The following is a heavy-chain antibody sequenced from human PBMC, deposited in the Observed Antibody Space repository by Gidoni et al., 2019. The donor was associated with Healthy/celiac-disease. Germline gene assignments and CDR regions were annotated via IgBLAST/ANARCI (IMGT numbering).Heavy chain of an antibody. CDR1: GGTFSSYA. D-gene: IGHD2-15*01. Sequence: QVQLVQSGAAVKKPGSSVKVSCKASGGTFSSYAISWVRQAPGQGLEWMGGIIPIFGTANYAQKFQGRVTITADESTSTAYMELSSLRSEDTAVYYCARVQVGLLPRWDYYYYGMDVWGQGTTVTVSS. CDR2: IIPIFGTA. J-gene: IGHJ6*02. V-gene: IGHV1-69*01. CDR3: ARVQVGLLPRWDYYYYGMDV.